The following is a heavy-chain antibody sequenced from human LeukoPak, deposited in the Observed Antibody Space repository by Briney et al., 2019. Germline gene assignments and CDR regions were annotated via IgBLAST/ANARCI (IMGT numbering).Heavy chain of an antibody. V-gene: IGHV4-59*01. J-gene: IGHJ6*02. Sequence: SETLSLTCTVSGGSISSYYWSWIRQPPGRGLEWIGYVYYSGSTNYNPSLKSRVTISVDTSKNQFSLKLSSVTAAVTAVYYCARVTYYYGSGSLRYYYYGMDVWGQGTTVTVSS. CDR2: VYYSGST. D-gene: IGHD3-10*01. CDR1: GGSISSYY. CDR3: ARVTYYYGSGSLRYYYYGMDV.